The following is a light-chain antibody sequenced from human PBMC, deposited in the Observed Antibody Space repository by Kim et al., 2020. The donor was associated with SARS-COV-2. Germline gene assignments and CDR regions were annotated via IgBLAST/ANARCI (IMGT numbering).Light chain of an antibody. CDR3: QQYKKWPPLT. CDR2: AAS. J-gene: IGKJ4*01. Sequence: SPGERATLSCGASQSVSSNLARYQQKPGQAPRLLIYAASTRATGIPARFSGSGSGTEFTLTISSLQSEDFALYYCQQYKKWPPLTFGGGTKVEIK. V-gene: IGKV3-15*01. CDR1: QSVSSN.